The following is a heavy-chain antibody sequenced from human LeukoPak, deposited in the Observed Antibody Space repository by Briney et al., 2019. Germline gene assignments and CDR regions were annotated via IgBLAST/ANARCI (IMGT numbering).Heavy chain of an antibody. Sequence: GGSLRLSCAASGFTFSTKWMTWVRQAPGKGLEWVANIKPDGSEKFYVDSVKGRFTISRDNARNSLYLQMNSLRAEDMAVHYCARGGSTSSWFWNDWGQGTLVTVSS. CDR3: ARGGSTSSWFWND. CDR1: GFTFSTKW. V-gene: IGHV3-7*01. J-gene: IGHJ4*02. D-gene: IGHD6-13*01. CDR2: IKPDGSEK.